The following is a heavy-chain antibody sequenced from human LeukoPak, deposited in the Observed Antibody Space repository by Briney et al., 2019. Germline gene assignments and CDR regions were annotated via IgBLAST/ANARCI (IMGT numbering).Heavy chain of an antibody. J-gene: IGHJ1*01. CDR1: GYSFTSYW. V-gene: IGHV5-51*01. CDR2: IYPGDSDT. D-gene: IGHD2-2*01. Sequence: GGSLKISFKGSGYSFTSYWIGWVRPMPGKGLGWMGIIYPGDSDTRYSPSFQGQVTISADKSISTAYLQWSSLKASDTAMYYCASVTCSSTSCYGPEYFQHWGQGTLVTVSS. CDR3: ASVTCSSTSCYGPEYFQH.